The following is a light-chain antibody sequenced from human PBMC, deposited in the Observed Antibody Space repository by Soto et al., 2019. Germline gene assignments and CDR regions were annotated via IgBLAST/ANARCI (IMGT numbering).Light chain of an antibody. Sequence: QSVLTQPASVSGSPGQSITVSCTGTTKDIGVSNYVSWYQQHPGKAPKLMIYEVSNRPSGVSNRFSGSKSGNTASLTISGLQAEDEADYYCSSYTSSSTYVFGTGTKVTVL. CDR2: EVS. V-gene: IGLV2-14*01. CDR3: SSYTSSSTYV. J-gene: IGLJ1*01. CDR1: TKDIGVSNY.